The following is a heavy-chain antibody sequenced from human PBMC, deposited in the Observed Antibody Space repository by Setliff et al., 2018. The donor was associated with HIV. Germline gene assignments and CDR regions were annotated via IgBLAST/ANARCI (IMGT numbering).Heavy chain of an antibody. V-gene: IGHV4-39*07. CDR2: IYYDGRT. D-gene: IGHD3-9*01. CDR3: ARYVSDWFYIDS. CDR1: GGSIRTGAYY. Sequence: PSETLSLTCTVSGGSIRTGAYYWGWIRQPPGKGLEWIGSIYYDGRTFYKPSLKSRLTISVDTSKNQFSPSLNSVTAADTAVYFCARYVSDWFYIDSWGQGTLVTV. J-gene: IGHJ4*02.